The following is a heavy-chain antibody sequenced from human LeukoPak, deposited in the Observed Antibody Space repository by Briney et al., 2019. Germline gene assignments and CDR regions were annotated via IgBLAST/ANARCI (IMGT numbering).Heavy chain of an antibody. CDR3: ARNLPPSGFDP. Sequence: ASVKVPCKASGYTFTSYYMRWVRQAPGQGLEWMGIINPSGGSTSYAQKFQGRVTMTRDTSTSTVYMELSSLRSEDTAVYYCARNLPPSGFDPWGQGTLVTVSS. CDR2: INPSGGST. J-gene: IGHJ5*02. CDR1: GYTFTSYY. V-gene: IGHV1-46*01.